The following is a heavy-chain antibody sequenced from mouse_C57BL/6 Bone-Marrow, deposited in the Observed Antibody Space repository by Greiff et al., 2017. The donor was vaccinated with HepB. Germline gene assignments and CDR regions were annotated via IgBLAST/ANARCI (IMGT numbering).Heavy chain of an antibody. Sequence: QVQLQQPGAELVKPGASVKLSCKASGYTFTSYWMQWVKQRPGQGLEWIGEIDPSDSYTNYNQKFKGKATLTVDTSSSTAYMQLSSLTSEDSAVYYCARGPYYGKRGPWGQGTTLTVSS. V-gene: IGHV1-50*01. J-gene: IGHJ2*01. D-gene: IGHD1-1*01. CDR2: IDPSDSYT. CDR3: ARGPYYGKRGP. CDR1: GYTFTSYW.